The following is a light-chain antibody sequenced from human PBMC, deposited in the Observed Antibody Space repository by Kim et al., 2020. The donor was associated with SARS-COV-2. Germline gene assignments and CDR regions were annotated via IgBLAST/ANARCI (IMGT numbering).Light chain of an antibody. CDR1: QNIGSTY. CDR2: GTS. J-gene: IGKJ1*01. V-gene: IGKV3-20*01. Sequence: SPGKSATLSCRASQNIGSTYLAWYQHRPGQAPRLLIYGTSSRATGIPDRFSGSGSGTDFALTISSLEPEDFAVYYCQQYDTSPWTFGQGTKVDIK. CDR3: QQYDTSPWT.